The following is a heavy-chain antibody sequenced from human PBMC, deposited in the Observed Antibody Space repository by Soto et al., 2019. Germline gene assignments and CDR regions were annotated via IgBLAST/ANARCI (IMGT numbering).Heavy chain of an antibody. D-gene: IGHD2-15*01. CDR3: ARGDIVVVVAAAQYYSYYGMDV. V-gene: IGHV1-69*01. J-gene: IGHJ6*01. Sequence: QVQLVQSGAEVKKPGYSVKVSCKASGGTFSSYAISWVRQAPGQGLEWMGGIIPIFGTANYAQKFQGRVTLTADEPTNTADMQLSSLRAEDSALYYCARGDIVVVVAAAQYYSYYGMDVWGQGTTVTVSS. CDR2: IIPIFGTA. CDR1: GGTFSSYA.